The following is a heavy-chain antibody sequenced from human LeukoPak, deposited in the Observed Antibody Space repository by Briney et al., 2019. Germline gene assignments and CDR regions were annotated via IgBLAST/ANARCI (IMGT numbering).Heavy chain of an antibody. CDR3: ARVADDGVFDY. CDR1: GYSISSGYY. CDR2: IYHRGST. D-gene: IGHD6-19*01. V-gene: IGHV4-38-2*01. J-gene: IGHJ4*02. Sequence: SETLSLTCAVSGYSISSGYYWGWIRQPPGKGLEWIGSIYHRGSTYYNPSLKSRVTISVDTSKNQFSLKLSSVTAADTAVYYCARVADDGVFDYWGQGTLVTVSS.